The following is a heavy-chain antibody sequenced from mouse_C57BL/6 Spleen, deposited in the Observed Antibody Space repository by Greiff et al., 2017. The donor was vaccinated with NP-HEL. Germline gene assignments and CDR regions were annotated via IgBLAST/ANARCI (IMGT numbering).Heavy chain of an antibody. Sequence: EVHLVESGGGLVQPKGSLKLSCAASGFTFNTYAMHWVRQAPGKGLEWVARIRSKSSNYATYYADSVKDRFTISRDDSQSMLYLQMNNLKTEDTAMYYCVREEGTYYYGSSPYYYAMDYWGQGTSVTVSS. CDR2: IRSKSSNYAT. CDR3: VREEGTYYYGSSPYYYAMDY. D-gene: IGHD1-1*01. V-gene: IGHV10-3*01. CDR1: GFTFNTYA. J-gene: IGHJ4*01.